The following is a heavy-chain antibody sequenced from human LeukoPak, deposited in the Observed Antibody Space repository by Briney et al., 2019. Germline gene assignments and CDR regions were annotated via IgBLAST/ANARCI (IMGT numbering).Heavy chain of an antibody. CDR2: ISWDGGST. CDR3: VRAYYSSWNPFPDN. J-gene: IGHJ4*02. Sequence: LTGGSLRLSCAASGFLFDDFTMHWVRQPPGKVLEWVSLISWDGGSTYDADSVKGRFTISRDNSKNSLILQMNSLRTEDTALYYCVRAYYSSWNPFPDNWGQGTLVTVSS. CDR1: GFLFDDFT. D-gene: IGHD2-21*01. V-gene: IGHV3-43*01.